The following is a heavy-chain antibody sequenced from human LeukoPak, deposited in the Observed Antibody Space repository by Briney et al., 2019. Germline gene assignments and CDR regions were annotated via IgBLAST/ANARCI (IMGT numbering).Heavy chain of an antibody. V-gene: IGHV3-23*01. D-gene: IGHD3-22*01. Sequence: GGSLRLSCAASGFTFSSYAMSWVRQAPGKGLEWVSAISGSGGSTYYADSVKGRFTISRDNAKNTLYLQMNSLRAEDTAVYSCARSYYASSGYWEEEAFDIWGQGTMVTVSS. CDR3: ARSYYASSGYWEEEAFDI. J-gene: IGHJ3*02. CDR1: GFTFSSYA. CDR2: ISGSGGST.